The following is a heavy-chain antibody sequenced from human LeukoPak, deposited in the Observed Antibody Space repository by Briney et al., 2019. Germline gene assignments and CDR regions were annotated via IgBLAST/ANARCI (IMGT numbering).Heavy chain of an antibody. Sequence: GGSLRLSCAASGFTFSSYVMTWVRQAPGRGREWVSGISGSGVSTYYADSVKGRFTISRDNHKNTLYLQINSLRAEETAIYYCAKGASSGWLLYWFDPWGQGTLVTASS. CDR1: GFTFSSYV. CDR3: AKGASSGWLLYWFDP. CDR2: ISGSGVST. V-gene: IGHV3-23*01. J-gene: IGHJ5*02. D-gene: IGHD6-19*01.